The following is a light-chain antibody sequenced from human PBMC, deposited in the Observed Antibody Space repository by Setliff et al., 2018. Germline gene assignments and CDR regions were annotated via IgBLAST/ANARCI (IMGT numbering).Light chain of an antibody. CDR2: DVN. J-gene: IGLJ1*01. CDR1: FGAYGSAY. CDR3: ASKTGPGTYV. V-gene: IGLV2-14*03. Sequence: QSALTQPASVSGSPEQSITISCTGEFGAYGSAYVSWYQQHPDKVPKLIIYDVNNRPSGISHRFSGSNSANTASLTISGLQAEDEAEYFCASKTGPGTYVFGTGTKVTVL.